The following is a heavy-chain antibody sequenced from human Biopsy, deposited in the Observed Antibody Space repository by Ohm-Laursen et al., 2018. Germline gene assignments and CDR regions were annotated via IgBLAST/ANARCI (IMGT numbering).Heavy chain of an antibody. CDR3: GRAVRNQLLTDP. D-gene: IGHD1-7*01. CDR1: GYTFTSYG. Sequence: ASVKVSCKASGYTFTSYGISWVRQASGQGPEWIGWLNPVSGNSNFGQKFRGRVTVTSDTSISTAYMELSGLTSDDTATYYCGRAVRNQLLTDPWGQGTLVTVTS. V-gene: IGHV1-8*01. CDR2: LNPVSGNS. J-gene: IGHJ5*02.